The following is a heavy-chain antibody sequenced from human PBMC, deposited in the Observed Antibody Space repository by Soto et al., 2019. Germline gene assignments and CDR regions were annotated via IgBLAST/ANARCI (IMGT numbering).Heavy chain of an antibody. CDR2: ISDILVT. CDR1: GDSIIRSF. Sequence: SETLSLTCSVSGDSIIRSFWFWIRQSPVNGLEYIGYISDILVTYYYPSLKSRFTISLYTSKNHFSLKLTSFTAADTSMYYCARGAGELSGPDSFDIWGQGTMVTVSS. CDR3: ARGAGELSGPDSFDI. J-gene: IGHJ3*02. V-gene: IGHV4-59*01. D-gene: IGHD3-10*01.